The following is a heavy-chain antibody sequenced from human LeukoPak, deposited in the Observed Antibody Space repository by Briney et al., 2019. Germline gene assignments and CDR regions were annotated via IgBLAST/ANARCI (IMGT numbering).Heavy chain of an antibody. Sequence: ASVKVSCKVSGYTLTELSMHWVRQAPGKGLERMGGVDPDDGETIYAQKFQGRVTMTEDTSTDTAYMELSSLRSDDTAVYYCARVNSGYYHGIDYWGQGTLVTVSS. V-gene: IGHV1-24*01. J-gene: IGHJ4*02. D-gene: IGHD3-22*01. CDR1: GYTLTELS. CDR3: ARVNSGYYHGIDY. CDR2: VDPDDGET.